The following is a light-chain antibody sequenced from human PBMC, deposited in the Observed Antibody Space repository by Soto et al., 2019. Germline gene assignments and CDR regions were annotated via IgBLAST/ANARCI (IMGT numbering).Light chain of an antibody. CDR3: QVWDTSTFHPI. J-gene: IGLJ2*01. CDR1: NIGTKS. Sequence: SYELTQSPSVSVAPGRTARVACEGNNIGTKSVHWYQQRPGQAPVVVVYYDSDRPSGSPERFSGSNSGNTATLTISSVEAGDEADYYCQVWDTSTFHPIFGGGTKLTVL. V-gene: IGLV3-21*04. CDR2: YDS.